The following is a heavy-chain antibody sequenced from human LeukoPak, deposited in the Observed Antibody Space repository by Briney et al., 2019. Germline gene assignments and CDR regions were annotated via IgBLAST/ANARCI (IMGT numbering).Heavy chain of an antibody. J-gene: IGHJ5*02. CDR3: AREVWFGEFVQFNWFDP. CDR1: GGSISSNY. V-gene: IGHV4-59*01. D-gene: IGHD3-10*01. CDR2: IYYSGST. Sequence: PSETLSLTCTVSGGSISSNYWSWVRQPPGKGLEWIGYIYYSGSTNYNPSLKSRVTISVDTSKNQFSLKLSSVTAADTAVYYCAREVWFGEFVQFNWFDPWGQGTLVTVSS.